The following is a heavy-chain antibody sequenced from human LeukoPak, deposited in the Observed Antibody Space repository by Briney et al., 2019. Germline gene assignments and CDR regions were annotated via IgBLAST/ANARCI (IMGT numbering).Heavy chain of an antibody. V-gene: IGHV3-15*01. CDR2: IKSKTDGGTT. J-gene: IGHJ4*02. CDR3: ARDRGECTNGVCYYHDFDY. D-gene: IGHD2-8*01. Sequence: GGSLRLSCAASGFTFSNAWMSWVRQAPGKGLEWVGRIKSKTDGGTTDYAAPVKGRFTISRDNAKNSLSLHMNSLRAEDTAVYYCARDRGECTNGVCYYHDFDYWGQGTLVTVSS. CDR1: GFTFSNAW.